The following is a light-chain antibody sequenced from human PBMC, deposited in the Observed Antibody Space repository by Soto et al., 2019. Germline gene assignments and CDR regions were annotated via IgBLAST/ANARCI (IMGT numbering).Light chain of an antibody. V-gene: IGKV3-15*01. J-gene: IGKJ4*01. CDR3: QQYNNWLFT. CDR1: QSVSNK. CDR2: DAS. Sequence: EIVMTQSPATLSVSPGERVTLSCRASQSVSNKLAWYQQKPGQAPSLLIYDASTRATGIPATFSGSRSGTEFTLTISSLQSADFAVYYCQQYNNWLFTFGGGTRVEIK.